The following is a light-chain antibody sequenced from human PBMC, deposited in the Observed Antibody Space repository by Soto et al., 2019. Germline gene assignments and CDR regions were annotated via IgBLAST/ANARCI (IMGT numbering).Light chain of an antibody. CDR2: EVS. Sequence: QSVLTQPPSASGSPGQSVTISCTGNSSDVGGYNYVSWYQQHPGKAPKLMIYEVSKRPSGVPDRFSGSKSGNTASLTVSGLQAEDEADYYCSSYAGSNYVFGTGTKVTVL. CDR1: SSDVGGYNY. J-gene: IGLJ1*01. CDR3: SSYAGSNYV. V-gene: IGLV2-8*01.